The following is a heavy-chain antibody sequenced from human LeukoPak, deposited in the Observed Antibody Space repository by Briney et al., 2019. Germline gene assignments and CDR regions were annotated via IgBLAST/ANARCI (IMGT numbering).Heavy chain of an antibody. CDR2: INHSGST. V-gene: IGHV4-34*01. CDR3: ARERRIAAPRGFVYY. J-gene: IGHJ4*02. Sequence: SETLSLTCAVYGGSFSGYYWSWIRQPPGKGLEWIGEINHSGSTNYNPSLKSRVTISVDTSKNQFSLKLSSVTAADTAVYYCARERRIAAPRGFVYYWGQGTLVTVSS. D-gene: IGHD6-25*01. CDR1: GGSFSGYY.